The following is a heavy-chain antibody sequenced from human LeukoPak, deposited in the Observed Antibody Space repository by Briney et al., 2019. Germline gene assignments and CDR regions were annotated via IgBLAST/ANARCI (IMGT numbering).Heavy chain of an antibody. CDR2: IFYSGST. D-gene: IGHD2-15*01. V-gene: IGHV4-31*03. CDR1: GGSISSGDHF. CDR3: TRDAPRSAGYPDN. Sequence: SQTLSLTCTVSGGSISSGDHFWSWIRQHPGKGLDWIGYIFYSGSTYYNPSLKSRVTISVDTSKNQFSLKLTSVTAADTAVYYCTRDAPRSAGYPDNWGQGTLVTVSS. J-gene: IGHJ4*02.